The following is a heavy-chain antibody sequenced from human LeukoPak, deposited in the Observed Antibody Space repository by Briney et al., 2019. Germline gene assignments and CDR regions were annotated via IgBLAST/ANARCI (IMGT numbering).Heavy chain of an antibody. V-gene: IGHV4-38-2*02. CDR1: TYSISSGYY. D-gene: IGHD6-13*01. Sequence: SETLSLTCSVSTYSISSGYYWGWIRQPPGKGLEWIGSIYHSGSTYYNPSLKSRVTISVDTSKNQFSLKLSSVTAADTAVYYCARGGIAAAGTWFDPWGQGTLVTVSS. CDR2: IYHSGST. J-gene: IGHJ5*02. CDR3: ARGGIAAAGTWFDP.